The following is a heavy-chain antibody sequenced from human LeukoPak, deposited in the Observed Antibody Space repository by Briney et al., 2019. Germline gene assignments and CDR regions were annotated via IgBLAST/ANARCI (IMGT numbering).Heavy chain of an antibody. CDR2: INHSGST. D-gene: IGHD2-2*01. Sequence: PSETLSLTCAVYGGSFSGYYWSWIRQPPGKGLEWTGEINHSGSTNYNPSLKSRVTISVDTSKNQFSLKLSSVTAADTAVYYCAREAVVVVPAASYNWFDPWGQGTLVTVSS. V-gene: IGHV4-34*01. CDR3: AREAVVVVPAASYNWFDP. J-gene: IGHJ5*02. CDR1: GGSFSGYY.